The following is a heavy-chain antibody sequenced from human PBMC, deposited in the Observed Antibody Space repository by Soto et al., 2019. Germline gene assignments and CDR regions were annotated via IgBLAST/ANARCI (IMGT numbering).Heavy chain of an antibody. CDR2: ISDDSSYI. CDR3: ATPYYFNH. V-gene: IGHV3-21*06. J-gene: IGHJ1*01. CDR1: GFMFSAYT. D-gene: IGHD3-16*01. Sequence: PCGSLRLSCSASGFMFSAYTMNWVRQAPGKGLEWLSSISDDSSYIDYGDSLRGRFTVSRDNARNSLYLQIDSLGVEDTAVYYCATPYYFNHWGPGTLVTVSS.